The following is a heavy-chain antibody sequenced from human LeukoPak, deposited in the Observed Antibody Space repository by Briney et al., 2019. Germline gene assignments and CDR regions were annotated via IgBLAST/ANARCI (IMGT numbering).Heavy chain of an antibody. D-gene: IGHD1-26*01. Sequence: PGGSLRLSCSASGFTFSSFAMSWVRQAPGKGLEWVSVVSGGGGSAHYADSVKGRFTTSGDNLNTTLYLQMNSLRADDTAVYYCARVWGLLPEYYYYMDVWGKRTTVTVSS. CDR1: GFTFSSFA. CDR3: ARVWGLLPEYYYYMDV. CDR2: VSGGGGSA. J-gene: IGHJ6*03. V-gene: IGHV3-23*01.